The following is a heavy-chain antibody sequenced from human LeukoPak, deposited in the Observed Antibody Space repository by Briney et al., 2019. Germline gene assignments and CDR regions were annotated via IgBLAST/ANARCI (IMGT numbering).Heavy chain of an antibody. J-gene: IGHJ4*02. CDR1: GGSISSYY. D-gene: IGHD6-19*01. V-gene: IGHV4-59*12. CDR2: IYYSGST. CDR3: ARDRGSSGWDFDY. Sequence: KPSETLSLTCTVSGGSISSYYWSWIRQPPGKGLEWIGYIYYSGSTNYNPSLKSRVTISVDTSKNQFSLKLSSVTAADTAVYYCARDRGSSGWDFDYWGQGTLVTVSS.